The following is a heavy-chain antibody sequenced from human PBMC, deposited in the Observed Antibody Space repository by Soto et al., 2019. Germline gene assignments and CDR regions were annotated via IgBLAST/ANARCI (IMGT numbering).Heavy chain of an antibody. V-gene: IGHV3-21*01. CDR2: ISSSSSYI. J-gene: IGHJ6*02. Sequence: EVQLVESGGGLVKPGGSLRLSCAASGFTFSSYSMNWVRQAPGKGLEWVSSISSSSSYIYYADSVKGRFTISRDNAKNSLYLQMNSLRAEHTAVYYCARAGCSGGSCHYYYGMDVWGQGTTVTVSS. CDR3: ARAGCSGGSCHYYYGMDV. D-gene: IGHD2-15*01. CDR1: GFTFSSYS.